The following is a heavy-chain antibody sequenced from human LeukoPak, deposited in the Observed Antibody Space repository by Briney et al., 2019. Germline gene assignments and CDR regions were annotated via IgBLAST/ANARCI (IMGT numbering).Heavy chain of an antibody. V-gene: IGHV4-39*07. CDR1: GDSFSTSSYF. D-gene: IGHD4-11*01. CDR2: IYFTGST. Sequence: SETLSLTCIVSGDSFSTSSYFWGWIRQPPGQGLEWIGAIYFTGSTYYNPSLKSRVSISEDTSKNRFSLNLTSLTAADTAIYYCARAPYNSKYYITDWGRGTLVTVSS. J-gene: IGHJ4*02. CDR3: ARAPYNSKYYITD.